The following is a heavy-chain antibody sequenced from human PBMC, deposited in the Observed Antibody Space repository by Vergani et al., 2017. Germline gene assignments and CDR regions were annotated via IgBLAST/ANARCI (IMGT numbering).Heavy chain of an antibody. J-gene: IGHJ4*02. CDR3: VTIGYRRWGYYFDY. CDR2: IYHTGSA. Sequence: QVQLLESGPGLLKPSETLSLTCSVSGYSITSGYYWGWIRQPPGGGLEWIGSIYHTGSAYYNPSLKSRVTVSVDTSMNQVSLKLNSVTAADTAVYYCVTIGYRRWGYYFDYWGQGILVTVSS. CDR1: GYSITSGYY. V-gene: IGHV4-38-2*01. D-gene: IGHD2-2*02.